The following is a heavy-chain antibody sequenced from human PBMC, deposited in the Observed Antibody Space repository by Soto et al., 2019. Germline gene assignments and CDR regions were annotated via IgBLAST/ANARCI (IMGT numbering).Heavy chain of an antibody. J-gene: IGHJ4*02. Sequence: SETRSLTCNVSGGSITDYSWSWIRQSAGKGLEWLGRISINGNSHYHPSLRSRVTMSIETSKNQFSLNLRSVTAADTAVYYCARESGDNWTYEVDWGQGTLVTVSS. CDR2: ISINGNS. CDR1: GGSITDYS. D-gene: IGHD1-7*01. CDR3: ARESGDNWTYEVD. V-gene: IGHV4-4*07.